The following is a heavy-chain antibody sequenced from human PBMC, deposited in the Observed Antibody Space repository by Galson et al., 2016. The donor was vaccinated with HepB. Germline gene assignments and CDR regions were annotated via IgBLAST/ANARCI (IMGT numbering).Heavy chain of an antibody. CDR1: GFTFSRYA. J-gene: IGHJ5*01. CDR2: ISRSSDTI. V-gene: IGHV3-48*02. D-gene: IGHD6-13*01. Sequence: SLRLSCATSGFTFSRYAMTWVRHAPGKGLEWVSYISRSSDTIYYADSVKGRFTISRDDAKNSLYLQMSSLRDEDTAVYYCARDSGVAGADDSWGQGTLVAVSS. CDR3: ARDSGVAGADDS.